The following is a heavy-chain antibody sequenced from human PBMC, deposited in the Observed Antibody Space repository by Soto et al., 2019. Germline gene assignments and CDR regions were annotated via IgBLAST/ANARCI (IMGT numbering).Heavy chain of an antibody. CDR1: GFTFSSYA. CDR2: ISYDGSNK. V-gene: IGHV3-30-3*01. J-gene: IGHJ6*02. CDR3: ARARGVITMVRGVIHYGMDV. D-gene: IGHD3-10*01. Sequence: GGSLRLSCAASGFTFSSYAMHWVRQAPGKGLEWVAVISYDGSNKYYADSVKGRFTISRDNSKNTLYLQMNSLRAEDTAVYYCARARGVITMVRGVIHYGMDVWGQGTTVTVS.